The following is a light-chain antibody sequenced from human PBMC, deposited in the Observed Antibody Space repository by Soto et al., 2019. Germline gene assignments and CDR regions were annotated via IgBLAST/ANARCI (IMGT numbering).Light chain of an antibody. CDR2: CAS. CDR3: LQHNTYPRT. V-gene: IGKV1-17*01. J-gene: IGKJ1*01. Sequence: DIQMTQSPSSLSASVGDRVTITCRASQGIRDDLSWYQQKPGKAPKRLIYCASTLQSGVPLRFSGSGSGTGFTLTISSLQPEDSATYYCLQHNTYPRTFGQGTKVEIK. CDR1: QGIRDD.